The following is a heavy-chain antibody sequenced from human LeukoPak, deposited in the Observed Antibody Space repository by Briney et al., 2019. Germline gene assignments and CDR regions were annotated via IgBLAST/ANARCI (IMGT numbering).Heavy chain of an antibody. J-gene: IGHJ4*02. CDR2: ISAYNGNT. CDR1: GYTFTSYG. Sequence: ASVNVSCKASGYTFTSYGISWVRQAPGQGLEWMGWISAYNGNTNYAQKLQGRVTMTTDTSTSTAYMELRSLRSDDTAVYYCARGPAVWYDSSGYGDDYWGQGTLVTVSS. V-gene: IGHV1-18*01. D-gene: IGHD3-22*01. CDR3: ARGPAVWYDSSGYGDDY.